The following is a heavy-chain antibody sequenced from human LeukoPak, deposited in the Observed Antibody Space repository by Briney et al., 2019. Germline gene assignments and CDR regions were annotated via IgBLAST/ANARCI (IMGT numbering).Heavy chain of an antibody. CDR1: GGSVSSGSFY. V-gene: IGHV4-61*01. J-gene: IGHJ4*02. Sequence: SETLSLTSTVSGGSVSSGSFYWSWIRQTPGKGLEWIGYIYYTGSTNYSPSLKSRVTISVDTSKNQFSLKLSSVTAADTAVYYCARDTGYCSGGSCYHNYFDFWGQGALVTVSS. D-gene: IGHD2-15*01. CDR2: IYYTGST. CDR3: ARDTGYCSGGSCYHNYFDF.